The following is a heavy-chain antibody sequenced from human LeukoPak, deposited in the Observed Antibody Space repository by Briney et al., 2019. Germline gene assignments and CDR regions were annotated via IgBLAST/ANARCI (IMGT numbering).Heavy chain of an antibody. V-gene: IGHV4-59*12. CDR1: GGSISSYY. J-gene: IGHJ4*02. Sequence: PSETLSLTCTVSGGSISSYYWSWIRQPPGKGLEWIGYIYYSGSTNYNPSLKSRVTISVDTSKNQFSLKLSSVTAADTAVYYCAREAPLDTARLKFDYWGQGTLVTVSS. CDR3: AREAPLDTARLKFDY. CDR2: IYYSGST. D-gene: IGHD5-18*01.